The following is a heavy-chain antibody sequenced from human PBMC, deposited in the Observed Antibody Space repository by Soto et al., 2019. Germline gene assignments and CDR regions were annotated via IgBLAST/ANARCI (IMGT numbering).Heavy chain of an antibody. J-gene: IGHJ6*02. CDR1: GFTFSTYS. CDR2: ISSRSDI. V-gene: IGHV3-21*01. D-gene: IGHD2-2*02. CDR3: AREYTAWPLAYGLDV. Sequence: GGSLRLSCVGSGFTFSTYSINWVRQAPGKGLEWVSSISSRSDIYYADSVKGRFTISRDNAKNSVPLQMNSLRAEDTAVYYCAREYTAWPLAYGLDVWGQGTTVTVSS.